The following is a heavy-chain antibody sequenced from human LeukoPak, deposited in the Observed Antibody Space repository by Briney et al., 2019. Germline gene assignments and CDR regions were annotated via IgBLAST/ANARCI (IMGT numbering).Heavy chain of an antibody. CDR1: GYTLTELS. V-gene: IGHV1-24*01. J-gene: IGHJ6*02. CDR2: FDPEDGET. CDR3: ATDRGMYQLLYYGMDV. D-gene: IGHD2-2*01. Sequence: GASVKVSCKVSGYTLTELSMHCVRQAPGKGLEWMGGFDPEDGETIYAQKFQGRVTMTEDTSTDTAYMELSSLRSEDTAVYYCATDRGMYQLLYYGMDVWGQGTTVTVSS.